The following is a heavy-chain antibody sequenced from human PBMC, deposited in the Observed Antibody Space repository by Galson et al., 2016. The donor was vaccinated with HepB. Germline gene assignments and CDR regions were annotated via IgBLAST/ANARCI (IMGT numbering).Heavy chain of an antibody. Sequence: ETLSLTCTVSGDSISKYYCSWIRQPPGKALEWIGYTHYSGSTDYNSSLKSRITMSVDTSKNQFSLKLTSVTAADTAVYYRARDQTMIRRGVYHGLDVWGQGTTVTVSS. CDR3: ARDQTMIRRGVYHGLDV. CDR1: GDSISKYY. J-gene: IGHJ6*02. CDR2: THYSGST. V-gene: IGHV4-59*01. D-gene: IGHD3-10*01.